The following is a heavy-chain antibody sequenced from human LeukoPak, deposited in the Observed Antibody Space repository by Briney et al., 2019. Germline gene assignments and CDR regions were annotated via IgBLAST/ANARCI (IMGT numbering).Heavy chain of an antibody. CDR2: IIPIFGTA. CDR1: GYTFTGYY. V-gene: IGHV1-69*05. D-gene: IGHD3-22*01. J-gene: IGHJ4*02. Sequence: SVKVSCKASGYTFTGYYMHWVRQAPGQGLEWMGRIIPIFGTANYAQKFQGRVTITTDESTSTACMELSSLRSEDTAVYYCARDRGDYYDSSGLIANWGQGTLVTVSS. CDR3: ARDRGDYYDSSGLIAN.